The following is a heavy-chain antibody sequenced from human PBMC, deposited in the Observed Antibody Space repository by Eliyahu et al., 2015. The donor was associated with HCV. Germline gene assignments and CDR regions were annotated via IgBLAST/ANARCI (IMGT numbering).Heavy chain of an antibody. D-gene: IGHD3-3*01. J-gene: IGHJ4*02. CDR2: TSSIGDNN. CDR3: AKDSTSYDFWSGFYH. CDR1: GFXFRSYG. V-gene: IGHV3-30*18. Sequence: QVQLVESGGGVVQPGKSLRLSCAGSGFXFRSYGLHWVRQAPGKGLGWVAVTSSIGDNNYYADSVKGRFTISRDNSQNTVSLQMNSLSPEDTAVYYCAKDSTSYDFWSGFYHWGQGALVIVSS.